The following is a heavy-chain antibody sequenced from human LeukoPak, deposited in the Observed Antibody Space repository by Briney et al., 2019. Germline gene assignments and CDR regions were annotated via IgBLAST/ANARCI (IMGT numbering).Heavy chain of an antibody. CDR1: GFSLSTSGVG. Sequence: SGPTLVNPTQTLTLTCTFSGFSLSTSGVGVGWIRQPPGKALEWLVLIYWDDDKRYSPSLKSRLTITKDTSKNQMVLIMTNMDPVDTATYYCARTVIPLAVTGGYYFDYWGQGTLVTVSS. D-gene: IGHD6-19*01. CDR3: ARTVIPLAVTGGYYFDY. J-gene: IGHJ4*02. CDR2: IYWDDDK. V-gene: IGHV2-5*02.